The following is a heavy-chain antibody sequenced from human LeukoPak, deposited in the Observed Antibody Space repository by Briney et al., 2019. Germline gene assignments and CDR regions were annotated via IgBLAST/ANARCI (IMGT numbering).Heavy chain of an antibody. Sequence: GRTLRLSCAASGFTFTRYWMHWVRQVPAKGLVWVSRMNPDGSSVTYGDSVKGRFTSSRDNAKNTLYLQMHSLRAEDMAVYYCARGGSYGDYWGQGILVTVSS. V-gene: IGHV3-74*01. CDR2: MNPDGSSV. J-gene: IGHJ4*02. CDR3: ARGGSYGDY. D-gene: IGHD3-16*01. CDR1: GFTFTRYW.